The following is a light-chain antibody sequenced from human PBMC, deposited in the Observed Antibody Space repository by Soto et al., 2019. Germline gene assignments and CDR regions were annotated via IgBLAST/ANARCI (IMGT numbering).Light chain of an antibody. CDR1: QSISSW. J-gene: IGKJ1*01. V-gene: IGKV1-5*03. Sequence: DIQMTQSPSTLSASVGDRVTITCRASQSISSWLAWYQQKPGKAPKLLIYKASSLESGVPSRFSGSGSGTEFTLTISSLQHDDFAAYYCQQYKSYARRTFGQGTKVEIK. CDR3: QQYKSYARRT. CDR2: KAS.